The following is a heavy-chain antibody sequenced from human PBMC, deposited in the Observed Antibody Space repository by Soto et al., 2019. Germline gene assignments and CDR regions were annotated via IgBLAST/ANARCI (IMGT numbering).Heavy chain of an antibody. D-gene: IGHD3-22*01. CDR3: ARVSYDSSTGTYYFDS. CDR1: GFTVSSNY. J-gene: IGHJ4*02. CDR2: IYSGGST. V-gene: IGHV3-53*04. Sequence: EVQLVESGGGLVQPGGSLRLSCAASGFTVSSNYMSWVRQAPGKGLDWVSVIYSGGSTYYADSVKCRFTISRHNSKHTLYLQLISRRAEDTAVYYCARVSYDSSTGTYYFDSWGQGTLFTVSS.